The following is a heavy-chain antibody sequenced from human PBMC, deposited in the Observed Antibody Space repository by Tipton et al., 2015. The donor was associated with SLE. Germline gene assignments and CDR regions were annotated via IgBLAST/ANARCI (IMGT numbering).Heavy chain of an antibody. CDR2: TFHSGST. J-gene: IGHJ6*02. CDR3: ARDPSSSRPGGMDV. D-gene: IGHD6-13*01. V-gene: IGHV4-30-2*01. Sequence: LRLSCAVSGGSMSSDTYSWNWIRQPPGKGLEWIGYTFHSGSTYYNPSLKSRVTISVDRSKNQFSLQLSSVTAADTAVYYCARDPSSSRPGGMDVWGQGTTVTVSS. CDR1: GGSMSSDTYS.